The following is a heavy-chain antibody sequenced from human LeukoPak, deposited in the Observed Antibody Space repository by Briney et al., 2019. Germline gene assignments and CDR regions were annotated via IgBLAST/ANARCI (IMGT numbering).Heavy chain of an antibody. CDR3: AKIQGVRGVMYYFDY. D-gene: IGHD3-10*01. CDR1: GFTFSSYG. J-gene: IGHJ4*02. CDR2: IWYDGSNK. Sequence: GGSLRLSCAASGFTFSSYGMHWVRQAPGKGLEWVAVIWYDGSNKYYADSVKGRFTISRDNSKNTLYLQMNSLRAEDTAVYYCAKIQGVRGVMYYFDYWGQGTLVTVSS. V-gene: IGHV3-33*06.